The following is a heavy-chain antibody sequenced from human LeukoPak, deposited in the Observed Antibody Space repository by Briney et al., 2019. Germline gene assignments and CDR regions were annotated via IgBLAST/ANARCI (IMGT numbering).Heavy chain of an antibody. CDR2: IKQDGSEK. Sequence: SGGSLRLSCEGSAFIFSGHWMNWVRQTPGKGLEWVANIKQDGSEKYYVDSVKGRFTISRDNAKNSLYLQMNSLRAEDTAVYYCAREMRSDIVVVVAATYYYYYGMDVWGQGTTVTVSS. CDR1: AFIFSGHW. V-gene: IGHV3-7*01. CDR3: AREMRSDIVVVVAATYYYYYGMDV. D-gene: IGHD2-15*01. J-gene: IGHJ6*02.